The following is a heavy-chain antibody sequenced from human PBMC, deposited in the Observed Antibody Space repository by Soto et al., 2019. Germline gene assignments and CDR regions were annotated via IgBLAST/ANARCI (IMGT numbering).Heavy chain of an antibody. J-gene: IGHJ6*02. CDR3: ARVGEGYYYYGMDV. CDR2: IYYSGST. CDR1: GGSISSYY. Sequence: SETLSLTCIVSGGSISSYYWSWIRQPPGKGLEWIGYIYYSGSTNYNPSLKSRVTISVDTSKNQFSLKLSSVTAADTAVYYCARVGEGYYYYGMDVWGQGTTVTVSS. D-gene: IGHD3-16*01. V-gene: IGHV4-59*01.